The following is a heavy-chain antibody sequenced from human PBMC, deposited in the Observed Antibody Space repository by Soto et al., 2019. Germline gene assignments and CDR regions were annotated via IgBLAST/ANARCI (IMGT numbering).Heavy chain of an antibody. J-gene: IGHJ4*02. CDR2: INAGNGNT. CDR3: EVVVVVAASHGTNY. V-gene: IGHV1-3*01. Sequence: ASVKVSCKASGYTFTSYAMHWVRQAPGQRLEWMGWINAGNGNTKYSQKFQGRVTITRDTSASTAYMELSSLRSEDTAVYYCEVVVVVAASHGTNYWGQGTLVTVSS. CDR1: GYTFTSYA. D-gene: IGHD2-15*01.